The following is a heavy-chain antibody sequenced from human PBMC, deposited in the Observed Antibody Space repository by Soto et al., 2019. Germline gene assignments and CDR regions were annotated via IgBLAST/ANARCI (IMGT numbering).Heavy chain of an antibody. CDR3: ARDGVGNYDILTPWGMDV. D-gene: IGHD3-9*01. Sequence: SETLSLTCTVSGGSISSGDYYWSWIRQPPGKGLEWIGYIYYSGSTYYNPSLKSRVTISVDTSKNQFSLKLSSVTAADTAVYYCARDGVGNYDILTPWGMDVWGQGTTVTVSS. J-gene: IGHJ6*02. V-gene: IGHV4-30-4*01. CDR2: IYYSGST. CDR1: GGSISSGDYY.